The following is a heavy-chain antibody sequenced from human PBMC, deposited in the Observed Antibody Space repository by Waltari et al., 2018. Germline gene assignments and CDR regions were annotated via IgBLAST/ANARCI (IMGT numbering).Heavy chain of an antibody. CDR3: ARDGPRIVVDKMILDAFDI. CDR2: IYTSGST. Sequence: QVQLQESGPGLVKPSETLSLTCTVSGGSISSYYWSWIRQPAGKGLEWIGRIYTSGSTNDNHTRKSRVTMSVDTSKNQYSGKLSSETAADTAVYYCARDGPRIVVDKMILDAFDIWGQGTMVTVSS. D-gene: IGHD3-22*01. CDR1: GGSISSYY. V-gene: IGHV4-4*07. J-gene: IGHJ3*02.